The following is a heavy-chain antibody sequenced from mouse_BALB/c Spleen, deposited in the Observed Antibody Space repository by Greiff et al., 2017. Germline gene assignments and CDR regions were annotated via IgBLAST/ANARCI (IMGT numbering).Heavy chain of an antibody. V-gene: IGHV5-6-4*01. J-gene: IGHJ4*01. Sequence: DVMLVESGGGLVKPGGSLKLSCAASGFTFSSYTMSWVRQTPEKRLEWVATISSGGSYTYYPDSVKGRFTISRDNAKNTLYLQMSSLKSEDTAMYYCTRVVPYDYDGDYYAMDYWGQGTSVTVSS. CDR3: TRVVPYDYDGDYYAMDY. CDR1: GFTFSSYT. D-gene: IGHD2-4*01. CDR2: ISSGGSYT.